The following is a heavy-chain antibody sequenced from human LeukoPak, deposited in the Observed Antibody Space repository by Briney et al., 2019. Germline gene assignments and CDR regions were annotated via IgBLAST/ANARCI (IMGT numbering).Heavy chain of an antibody. V-gene: IGHV3-7*03. D-gene: IGHD3-16*01. J-gene: IGHJ4*02. CDR2: IKQDGSEK. Sequence: GGSLRLSCAASGFTFSNYGIHWVRQAPGKGLEWVANIKQDGSEKYYVDSVKGRFTISRDNAKNSLYLQMNSLRAEDTAVYYCARVPSLYDYVWGSYETQDYWGQGTLVTVSS. CDR3: ARVPSLYDYVWGSYETQDY. CDR1: GFTFSNYG.